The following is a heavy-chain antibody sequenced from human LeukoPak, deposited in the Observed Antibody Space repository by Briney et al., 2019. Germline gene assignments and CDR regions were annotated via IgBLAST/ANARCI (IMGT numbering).Heavy chain of an antibody. CDR3: ARVYRVLRGNRGILGY. D-gene: IGHD4-23*01. CDR1: GYTFTSYD. V-gene: IGHV1-8*01. Sequence: ASVKVSCKASGYTFTSYDINWVRQANGQGFEWMGWMNPNSGNTGYAQTFQGRVTMTRNTSISTAYMELSSLRSEDTAVYYCARVYRVLRGNRGILGYWGQGTLVTVSS. CDR2: MNPNSGNT. J-gene: IGHJ4*02.